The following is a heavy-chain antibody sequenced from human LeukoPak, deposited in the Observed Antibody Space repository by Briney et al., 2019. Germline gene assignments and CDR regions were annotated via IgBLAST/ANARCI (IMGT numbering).Heavy chain of an antibody. Sequence: GGSLRLSWLTSGFTLSTNAMSWVRQAPGKGLEWISGISGSGASTYYADSVKGRFTISRDDSRNTLYLQMNSLRGDDTAVYYCAKDVGKWESLHFFDYWGQGTLVTVSS. CDR1: GFTLSTNA. V-gene: IGHV3-23*01. CDR3: AKDVGKWESLHFFDY. CDR2: ISGSGAST. D-gene: IGHD1-26*01. J-gene: IGHJ4*02.